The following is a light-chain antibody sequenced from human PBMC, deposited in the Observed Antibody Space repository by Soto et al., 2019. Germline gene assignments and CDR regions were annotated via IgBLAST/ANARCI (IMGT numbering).Light chain of an antibody. Sequence: QPVLTQSPSASASLGASVKLTCTLSSGHSSYAIAWHQQQPEKGPRYLMKLNSDGSHSKGDGIPDRFSGSSSGAARYLTISSLQSEDEADYYCQTWGTGPVVFGGGTQLTVL. CDR3: QTWGTGPVV. V-gene: IGLV4-69*01. CDR2: LNSDGSH. J-gene: IGLJ2*01. CDR1: SGHSSYA.